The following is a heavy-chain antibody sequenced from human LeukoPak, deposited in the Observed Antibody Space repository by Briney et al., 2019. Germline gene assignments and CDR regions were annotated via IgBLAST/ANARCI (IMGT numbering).Heavy chain of an antibody. J-gene: IGHJ3*02. Sequence: PSETLSLTCGVSGMSLYGYFWSWIRQPPGKGLEWIGEISQSGSTNYNPSLKSRVTILLDTSKNHFSVRLSSVTAADTAVYYCARAPSGLSDYYDSSGYYYVGAFDIWGQGTMVTVSS. CDR3: ARAPSGLSDYYDSSGYYYVGAFDI. D-gene: IGHD3-22*01. CDR1: GMSLYGYF. V-gene: IGHV4-34*01. CDR2: ISQSGST.